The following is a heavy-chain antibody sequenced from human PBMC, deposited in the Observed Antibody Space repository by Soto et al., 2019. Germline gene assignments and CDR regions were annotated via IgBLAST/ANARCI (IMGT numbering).Heavy chain of an antibody. CDR2: I. D-gene: IGHD6-13*01. CDR1: GFTFSSYA. J-gene: IGHJ4*02. V-gene: IGHV3-23*01. Sequence: EVQLLESGRGLVQPGGSLRLSCAASGFTFSSYAMSWVRQAPGKGLEWVSAIKGRFTISRDNSKNTLYLQMNSLRAEDTAVYYCAYSSTPFDYWGQGTLVTVSS. CDR3: AYSSTPFDY.